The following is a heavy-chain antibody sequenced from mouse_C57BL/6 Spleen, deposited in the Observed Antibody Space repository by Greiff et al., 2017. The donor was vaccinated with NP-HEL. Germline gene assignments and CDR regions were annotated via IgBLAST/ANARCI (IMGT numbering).Heavy chain of an antibody. CDR1: GYAFSSSW. J-gene: IGHJ1*03. D-gene: IGHD1-1*01. CDR3: ARNHYYGSYYWYFDV. V-gene: IGHV1-82*01. Sequence: VQLQESGPELVKPGASVKISCKASGYAFSSSWMNWVKQRPGKGLEWIGRIYPGDGDTNYNGKFKGKATLTADKSSSTAYMQLSSLTSEDSAVYFCARNHYYGSYYWYFDVWGTGTTVTVSS. CDR2: IYPGDGDT.